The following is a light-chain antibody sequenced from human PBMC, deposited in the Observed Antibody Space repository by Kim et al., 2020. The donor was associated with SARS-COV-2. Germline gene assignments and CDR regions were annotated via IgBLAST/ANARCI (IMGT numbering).Light chain of an antibody. Sequence: SPGERANLSCKARQSVSNNYLAWYQQKPGQAPRLLIYGASSRTTGIPDRFSGSGSGTDFTLTISRLEPEDFAVYYCHHYGGSPRAFGQGTKVEIK. CDR1: QSVSNNY. CDR3: HHYGGSPRA. V-gene: IGKV3-20*01. CDR2: GAS. J-gene: IGKJ1*01.